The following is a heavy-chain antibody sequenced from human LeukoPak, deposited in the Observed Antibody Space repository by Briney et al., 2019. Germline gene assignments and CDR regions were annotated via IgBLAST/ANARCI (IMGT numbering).Heavy chain of an antibody. V-gene: IGHV3-13*01. CDR3: ARGLSSSYPSYYYYYGMDV. Sequence: GGSLRLSCSASGFTFSSYDMHWVRQATGKVLEWVSAIGTAGDTYYPGSVKGRFTISRENAKTSLYLQMNSLRAGDTAVYYCARGLSSSYPSYYYYYGMDVWGQGTTVTVSS. J-gene: IGHJ6*02. D-gene: IGHD6-13*01. CDR1: GFTFSSYD. CDR2: IGTAGDT.